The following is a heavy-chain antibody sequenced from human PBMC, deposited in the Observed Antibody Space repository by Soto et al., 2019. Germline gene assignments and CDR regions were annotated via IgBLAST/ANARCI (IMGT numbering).Heavy chain of an antibody. CDR3: GMEHQAYTGTDV. J-gene: IGHJ6*04. CDR2: INSDGSST. D-gene: IGHD1-26*01. Sequence: EGSLRLSCAASACTFSSYWMHWVRQAPGKKLVWVSRINSDGSSTSYADSVKVRFTISRDNAKNTLYLQMNSLRAEDTAVYYCGMEHQAYTGTDVWGTRTTVTDFS. CDR1: ACTFSSYW. V-gene: IGHV3-74*01.